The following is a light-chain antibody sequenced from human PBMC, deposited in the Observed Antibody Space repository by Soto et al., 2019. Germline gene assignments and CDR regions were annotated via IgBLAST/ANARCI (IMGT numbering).Light chain of an antibody. Sequence: DIQMTQSPSSLSASVGDRVTITCQASHDITNYLNWYQQKPGKAPKLLIYSASTLETGVPSRFSGSGSGTDFTFTIISLQPEDIATYYCQQYDNLPLTFGQGTRLEIK. CDR2: SAS. CDR1: HDITNY. V-gene: IGKV1-33*01. J-gene: IGKJ5*01. CDR3: QQYDNLPLT.